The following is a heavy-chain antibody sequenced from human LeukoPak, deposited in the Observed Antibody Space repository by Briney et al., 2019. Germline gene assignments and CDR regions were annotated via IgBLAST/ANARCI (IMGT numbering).Heavy chain of an antibody. D-gene: IGHD3-10*01. Sequence: SQTLSLTCAISGDSVSSNSAAWNWIRQSPSRGLEWLGRTYYRSKWYNDYAVSVKSRITINPDTSKNQFSLQLNSVTPEDTAVYSCARGGSYYGSGKTAIFAYWAQGPLVTVSS. CDR1: GDSVSSNSAA. V-gene: IGHV6-1*01. CDR2: TYYRSKWYN. CDR3: ARGGSYYGSGKTAIFAY. J-gene: IGHJ4*02.